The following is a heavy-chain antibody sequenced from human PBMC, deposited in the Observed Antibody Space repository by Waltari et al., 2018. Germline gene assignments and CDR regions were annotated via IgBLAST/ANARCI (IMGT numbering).Heavy chain of an antibody. CDR1: GGSISSSSYY. Sequence: QLQLQESGPGLVKPSETLSLTCTVSGGSISSSSYYWGWIRQPPGKGLEWRGSIYYSGSTYYNPSLKSRVTIAVDTAKTQFSLKLSSGTAADTAVYYCARGGADYWGQGTLVTVSS. CDR2: IYYSGST. J-gene: IGHJ4*02. CDR3: ARGGADY. D-gene: IGHD4-17*01. V-gene: IGHV4-39*01.